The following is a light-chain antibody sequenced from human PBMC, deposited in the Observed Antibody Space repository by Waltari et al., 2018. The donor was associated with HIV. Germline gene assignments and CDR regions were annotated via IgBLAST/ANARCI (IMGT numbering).Light chain of an antibody. CDR2: AAS. V-gene: IGKV3-15*01. CDR1: ERVHSN. J-gene: IGKJ2*01. CDR3: QQYHKWPET. Sequence: EILMTQSPATLSVSPGGGATVSCRASERVHSNLAWFQQKPGQAPRLLFYAASTRATGLPDRFSGSGSGTEFTLTISSLQSEDFALYFCQQYHKWPETFGQGTKLEIK.